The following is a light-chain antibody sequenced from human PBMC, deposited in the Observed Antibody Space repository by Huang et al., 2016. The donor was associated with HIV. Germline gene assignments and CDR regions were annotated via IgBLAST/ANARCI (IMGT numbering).Light chain of an antibody. CDR2: GAS. CDR1: QDIGTS. CDR3: QQLHTYPIT. V-gene: IGKV1-13*02. Sequence: QLTQSTPSLSASVGDTIIITCRASQDIGTSLAWYQQKTGRAPQLLISGASTLQTGVPSRFSGDSAGTFFTLVITGLQPEDFATYYCQQLHTYPITFGQGTRLDIK. J-gene: IGKJ5*01.